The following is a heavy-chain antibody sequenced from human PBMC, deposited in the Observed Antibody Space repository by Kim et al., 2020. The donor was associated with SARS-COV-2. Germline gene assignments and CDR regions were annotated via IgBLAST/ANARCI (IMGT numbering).Heavy chain of an antibody. Sequence: SETLSLTCTVSGGSISSYYWSWIRQPPGKGLEWIGYIYYSGSTNYNPSLKSLVTISVDTSKNQFSLKLSSVTAADTAVYYCARHRRDTAMVIGANNWFDPWGQGTLVTVSS. CDR1: GGSISSYY. CDR3: ARHRRDTAMVIGANNWFDP. D-gene: IGHD5-18*01. V-gene: IGHV4-59*08. CDR2: IYYSGST. J-gene: IGHJ5*02.